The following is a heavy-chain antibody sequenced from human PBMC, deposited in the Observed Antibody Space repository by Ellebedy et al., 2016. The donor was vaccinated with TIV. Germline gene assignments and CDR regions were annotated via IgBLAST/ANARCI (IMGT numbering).Heavy chain of an antibody. V-gene: IGHV3-30-3*01. J-gene: IGHJ4*02. D-gene: IGHD4-17*01. CDR1: GFTFSSCA. CDR3: ARWPSGDAPLDY. CDR2: ISYDGSNK. Sequence: GESLKISCAASGFTFSSCAMHWVRQAPGKGLEWVAVISYDGSNKYYAASVKGRFTISRANSKNTLYLQMNSLRAEDTAVYYCARWPSGDAPLDYWGQGTLVTVSS.